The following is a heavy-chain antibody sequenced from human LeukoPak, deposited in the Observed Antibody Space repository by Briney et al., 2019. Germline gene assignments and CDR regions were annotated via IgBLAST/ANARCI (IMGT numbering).Heavy chain of an antibody. CDR2: ISYDGSNK. J-gene: IGHJ3*02. CDR1: GFTFSSYG. V-gene: IGHV3-30*03. CDR3: ASEGIAAAADI. D-gene: IGHD6-13*01. Sequence: GGSLRLSCAVSGFTFSSYGMHWVRQAPGKGLEWVAVISYDGSNKYYAASVRGRFTISRDNSKNTLYLQMSSLRTEDTAMYYCASEGIAAAADIWGQGTMVTVSS.